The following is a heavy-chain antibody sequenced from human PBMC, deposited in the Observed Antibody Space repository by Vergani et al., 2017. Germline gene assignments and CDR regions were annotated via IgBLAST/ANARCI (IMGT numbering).Heavy chain of an antibody. J-gene: IGHJ4*02. D-gene: IGHD2-15*01. CDR3: ARGSCHGGRCYKPLFDY. Sequence: QVQLQESGPGLVKPSQTLSLTCTVSGGSINSHNYYWSWIRQPAGKGLEWIGRIHTSGSTKYNPSLKSRVPMSEDKSKNQFSLNLTSVTAADTAVYFCARGSCHGGRCYKPLFDYWGQGILVTGSS. V-gene: IGHV4-61*02. CDR1: GGSINSHNYY. CDR2: IHTSGST.